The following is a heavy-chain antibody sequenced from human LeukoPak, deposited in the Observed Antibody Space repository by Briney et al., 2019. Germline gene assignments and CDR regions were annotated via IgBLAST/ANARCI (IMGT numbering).Heavy chain of an antibody. CDR1: GYTLTELS. CDR2: FDPEDGET. V-gene: IGHV1-24*01. Sequence: ASVKVSCKVSGYTLTELSMHWVRQAPGKGLEWMGGFDPEDGETIYAQKFQGRVTMTEDTSTDTAYMELSRLRSDDTAVYYCAREGDVVADVNWFDPWGQGTLVTVSS. J-gene: IGHJ5*02. D-gene: IGHD2-2*01. CDR3: AREGDVVADVNWFDP.